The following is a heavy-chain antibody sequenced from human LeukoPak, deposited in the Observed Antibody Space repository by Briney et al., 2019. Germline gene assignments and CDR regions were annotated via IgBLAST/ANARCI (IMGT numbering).Heavy chain of an antibody. D-gene: IGHD3-9*01. V-gene: IGHV4-34*01. CDR3: ARAHTILWYYDAFDI. CDR1: GGSFSGYY. J-gene: IGHJ3*02. Sequence: PSETLSLTCAVYGGSFSGYYWSWIRQPPGKGLEWIGEINHSGSTNYNPSLKSRVTISVDTSKNQFSLKLSSVTAADTAVYYCARAHTILWYYDAFDIWGQGTMVTVSS. CDR2: INHSGST.